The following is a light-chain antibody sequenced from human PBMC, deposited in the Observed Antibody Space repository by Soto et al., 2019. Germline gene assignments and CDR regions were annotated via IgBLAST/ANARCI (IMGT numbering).Light chain of an antibody. CDR1: QSISSW. CDR3: QQYNSYLWT. CDR2: DAS. J-gene: IGKJ1*01. Sequence: DIQMTHSPSTLSASVGDRFTITCRASQSISSWSAWYQQKPGNAPQLLIYDASSLESGVPSRFSGSGSGTEFTLTISSLQPDDFATYYCQQYNSYLWTFGQGTKVDI. V-gene: IGKV1-5*01.